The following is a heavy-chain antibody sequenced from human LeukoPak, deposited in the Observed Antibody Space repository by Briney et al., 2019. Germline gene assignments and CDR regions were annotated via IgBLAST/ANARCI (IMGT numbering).Heavy chain of an antibody. D-gene: IGHD3-22*01. V-gene: IGHV3-11*01. J-gene: IGHJ4*02. CDR2: ISSSGSTI. Sequence: GGSLRLSCAASGFTFSDYYMSWIRQAPGKGLEWVSYISSSGSTIYYEDSVKGRFTISRDNAKNSLYLQMNSLRAEDTAVYYSARSYEYYYDSSGYYGYWGQGTLVTVSS. CDR3: ARSYEYYYDSSGYYGY. CDR1: GFTFSDYY.